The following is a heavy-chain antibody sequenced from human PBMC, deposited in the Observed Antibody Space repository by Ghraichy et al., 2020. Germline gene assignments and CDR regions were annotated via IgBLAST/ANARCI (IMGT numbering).Heavy chain of an antibody. D-gene: IGHD6-13*01. CDR3: ARQGTSSSWLGGGDAFDI. Sequence: SETLSLTCTVSGGSISSSSYYWGWIRQPPGKGLEWIGSIYYSGSTYYNPSLKSRVTISVDTSKNQFSLKLSSVTAADTAVYYCARQGTSSSWLGGGDAFDIWGQGTMVTVSS. CDR2: IYYSGST. J-gene: IGHJ3*02. V-gene: IGHV4-39*01. CDR1: GGSISSSSYY.